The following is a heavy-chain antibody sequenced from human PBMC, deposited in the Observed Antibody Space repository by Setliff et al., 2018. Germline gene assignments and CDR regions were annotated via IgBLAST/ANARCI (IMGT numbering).Heavy chain of an antibody. CDR2: IYYSGST. CDR1: GGSISSGGYY. D-gene: IGHD2-21*01. V-gene: IGHV4-31*03. J-gene: IGHJ3*02. Sequence: PSETLSLTCTVSGGSISSGGYYWSWIRQHPGKGLEWIGYIYYSGSTYYNPSLKSRVTISVDTSKGQFSLKLSSVTAADTAVYYCARVALVVVIRNAFDIWGQGTMVTVSS. CDR3: ARVALVVVIRNAFDI.